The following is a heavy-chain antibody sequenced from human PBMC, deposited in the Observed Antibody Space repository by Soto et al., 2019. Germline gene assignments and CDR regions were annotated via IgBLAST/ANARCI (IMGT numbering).Heavy chain of an antibody. Sequence: SETLSLTCTVSGGSISSHYWSWIRQPPGKGLEWIGYILNSGSTNYNPSLKSRVTVSVDTSKNQFSLKLSSVTAADTAVYYCARLSVVVDGAYYYYGMDVWGQGTTVTVSS. CDR1: GGSISSHY. CDR3: ARLSVVVDGAYYYYGMDV. CDR2: ILNSGST. J-gene: IGHJ6*02. V-gene: IGHV4-59*08. D-gene: IGHD2-2*01.